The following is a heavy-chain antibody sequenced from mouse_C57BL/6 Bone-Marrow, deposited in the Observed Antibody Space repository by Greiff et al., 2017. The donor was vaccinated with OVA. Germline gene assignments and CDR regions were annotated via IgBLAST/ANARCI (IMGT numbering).Heavy chain of an antibody. CDR3: ARNGETGPYFDY. CDR1: GYTFTSYW. CDR2: IDPSDSET. V-gene: IGHV1-52*01. J-gene: IGHJ2*01. Sequence: QVQLQQPGAELVRPGSSVKLSCKASGYTFTSYWMHWVKQRPIQGLEWIGNIDPSDSETHYTQKFKDKATLTVDKSSSTAYMPLSSLPSEASAVYCGARNGETGPYFDYWGQGTTLTVSS. D-gene: IGHD4-1*01.